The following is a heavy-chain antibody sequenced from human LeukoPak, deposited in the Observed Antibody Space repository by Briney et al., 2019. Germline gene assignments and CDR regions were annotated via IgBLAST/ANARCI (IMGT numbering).Heavy chain of an antibody. CDR1: GFTFSSYS. J-gene: IGHJ4*02. D-gene: IGHD6-6*01. Sequence: PGGSLRLSCAASGFTFSSYSMNWVRQAPGKGLEWVSGINSNGDEIYYADSVRGRFTISRDNSNNALYLQMDSLRTEDTAVYYCANWIGSSSRDYWGQGTRVPVSS. CDR2: INSNGDEI. V-gene: IGHV3-23*01. CDR3: ANWIGSSSRDY.